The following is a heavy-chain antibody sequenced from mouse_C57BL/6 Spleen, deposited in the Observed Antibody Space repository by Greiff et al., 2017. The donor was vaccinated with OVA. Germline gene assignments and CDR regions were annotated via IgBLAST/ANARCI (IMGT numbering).Heavy chain of an antibody. CDR3: ARRWGYAMDY. CDR1: GFTFSDYG. J-gene: IGHJ4*01. D-gene: IGHD1-1*02. Sequence: EVKLMEPGGGLVKPGGSLKLSCAASGFTFSDYGMHWVRQAPEKGLEWVAYISSGSSTTYYADTVKGRFTISRDNAKNTLFLQMTSLRSEDTAMYYCARRWGYAMDYWGQGTSGTVSS. CDR2: ISSGSSTT. V-gene: IGHV5-17*01.